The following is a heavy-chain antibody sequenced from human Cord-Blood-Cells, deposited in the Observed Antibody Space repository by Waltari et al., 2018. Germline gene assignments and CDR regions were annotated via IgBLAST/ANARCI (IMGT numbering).Heavy chain of an antibody. CDR1: GFPVSSNY. J-gene: IGHJ3*02. V-gene: IGHV3-53*01. CDR3: VTLTGLHDAFDI. CDR2: IDSGGST. D-gene: IGHD7-27*01. Sequence: EVQLVESGGGLIQPGGSLRLSCAASGFPVSSNYMSWVRRAPGKGLEWVSVIDSGGSTYYANSVKGRCTISRDKSKNTLYLQMNSLRAEYTAVYLCVTLTGLHDAFDIWGQGTMVTVSS.